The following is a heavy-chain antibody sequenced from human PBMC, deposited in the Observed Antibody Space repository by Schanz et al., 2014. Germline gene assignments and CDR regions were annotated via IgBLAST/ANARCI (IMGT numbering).Heavy chain of an antibody. CDR3: ARDLTVDTGSVVPYYYYGMDV. Sequence: QVQLVQSGAEVKKPGASVKVSCKASGYTFTSYSIHWVRQAPGQGLEWMGWINVGNGNMKYSQKFQGRVTITRDTSASTAYMELTSLRSGDTAVDFCARDLTVDTGSVVPYYYYGMDVWGQGTTVTVSS. J-gene: IGHJ6*02. D-gene: IGHD5-18*01. V-gene: IGHV1-3*01. CDR2: INVGNGNM. CDR1: GYTFTSYS.